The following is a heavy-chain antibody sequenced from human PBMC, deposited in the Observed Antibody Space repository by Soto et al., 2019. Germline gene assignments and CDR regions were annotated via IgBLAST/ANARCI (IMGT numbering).Heavy chain of an antibody. D-gene: IGHD3-10*01. CDR2: FMGENGQT. CDR3: GTTGATGHLYY. J-gene: IGHJ4*02. CDR1: GYRFSEMS. V-gene: IGHV1-24*01. Sequence: ASVKVSRKVSGYRFSEMSMHWVRQKPEKGVEWMGSFMGENGQTMDAPKFQGSRTMTNDTTANTACMKLRSMRSDDTAVDYCGTTGATGHLYYWGQGTRVTVSS.